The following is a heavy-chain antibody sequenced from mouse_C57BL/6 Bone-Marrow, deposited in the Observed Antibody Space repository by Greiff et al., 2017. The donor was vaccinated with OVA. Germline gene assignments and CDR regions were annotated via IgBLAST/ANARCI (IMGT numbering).Heavy chain of an antibody. CDR2: INPSSGYT. CDR1: GYTFTSYT. CDR3: ARILFYAMDD. J-gene: IGHJ4*01. V-gene: IGHV1-4*01. Sequence: QVQLQQSGAELARPGASVKMSCKASGYTFTSYTMHWVKQRPGQGLEWIGYINPSSGYTKYNQKFKDKATLTADKSSSTAYMQLSSLISEDSAVYYCARILFYAMDDWGQGTSVTVSS.